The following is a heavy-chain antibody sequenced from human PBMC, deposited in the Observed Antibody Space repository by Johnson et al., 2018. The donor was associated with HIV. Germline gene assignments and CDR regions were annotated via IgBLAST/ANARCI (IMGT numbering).Heavy chain of an antibody. CDR2: VRATGITL. Sequence: QLQLVDSGRALVKPKSSLRLSCVDPGVLLIDSHMSWIRLAPGQGLELVSSVRATGITLYYADSVKGRFTISRDTAKMSLYLQMNSLRAEDTAFYYCAREGGGSNEDDAFDIWGQGTMVTVSS. CDR3: AREGGGSNEDDAFDI. V-gene: IGHV3-11*01. J-gene: IGHJ3*02. D-gene: IGHD1-26*01. CDR1: GVLLIDSH.